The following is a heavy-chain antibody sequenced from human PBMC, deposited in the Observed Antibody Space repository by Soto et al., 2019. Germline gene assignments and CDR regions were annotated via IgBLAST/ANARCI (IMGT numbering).Heavy chain of an antibody. CDR2: ISYDGVNK. J-gene: IGHJ4*02. CDR3: AKSVYNWNDGFFDY. D-gene: IGHD1-1*01. Sequence: PGGSLRLSCAASGFTFITYGMHWVRQAPGKGLEWVAVISYDGVNKYYADSVKGRFTISRDNSKNTLYLQMNSLRAEDTAVYYCAKSVYNWNDGFFDYWGQGTLVTVSS. CDR1: GFTFITYG. V-gene: IGHV3-30*18.